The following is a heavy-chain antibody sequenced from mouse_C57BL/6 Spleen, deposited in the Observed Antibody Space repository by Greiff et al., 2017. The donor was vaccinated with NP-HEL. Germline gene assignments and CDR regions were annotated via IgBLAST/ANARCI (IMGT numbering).Heavy chain of an antibody. CDR1: GYTFTSYW. Sequence: VQLQQPGAELVKPGASVKMSCKASGYTFTSYWLTWVKQRPGQGLEWIGDIYPGSGSTNYNEKFKSKATLTVDTSSSTAYMQLSSLTSEDSAVYYCARPFIYDGYYDYWGQGTTLTVSS. V-gene: IGHV1-55*01. J-gene: IGHJ2*01. D-gene: IGHD2-3*01. CDR2: IYPGSGST. CDR3: ARPFIYDGYYDY.